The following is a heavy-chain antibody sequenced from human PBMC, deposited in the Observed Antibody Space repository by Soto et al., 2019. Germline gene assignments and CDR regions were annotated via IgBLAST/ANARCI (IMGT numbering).Heavy chain of an antibody. CDR2: IYYSGST. J-gene: IGHJ4*02. Sequence: QLQLQESGPGLVKPSETLSLTCTVSGGSISSSSYYWGWIRQAPGKGLEWIGRIYYSGSTYYNPTLKSRTTVSVDTSKNQCSLTLSSVTAADAAVYYCARHIDYWGQGTLVTVSS. CDR3: ARHIDY. CDR1: GGSISSSSYY. V-gene: IGHV4-39*01.